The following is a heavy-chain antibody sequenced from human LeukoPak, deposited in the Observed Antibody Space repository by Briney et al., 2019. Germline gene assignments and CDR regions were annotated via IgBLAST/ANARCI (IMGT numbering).Heavy chain of an antibody. V-gene: IGHV4-39*01. CDR2: IYYSGST. J-gene: IGHJ4*02. Sequence: PSETLSLTCTVSGGSISSSSYYWGWIRQPPGKGLEWIRSIYYSGSTYYNPSLKSRVTISVDTSKNQFSLKLSSVTAADTAVYYCARRPNWNSLGYWGQGTLVTVSS. D-gene: IGHD1-1*01. CDR3: ARRPNWNSLGY. CDR1: GGSISSSSYY.